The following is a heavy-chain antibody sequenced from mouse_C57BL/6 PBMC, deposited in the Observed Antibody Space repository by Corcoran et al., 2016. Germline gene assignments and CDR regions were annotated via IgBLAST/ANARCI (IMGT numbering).Heavy chain of an antibody. J-gene: IGHJ3*01. CDR1: GYTFTTYG. D-gene: IGHD3-3*01. V-gene: IGHV9-3*01. Sequence: QIQLVQSGPELKKPGETVKISCKASGYTFTTYGMNWVKQAPGKGLKWMGWINTYSGVPTYADDFKGRFAFSLETSASTAYLQINNLKNEDTATCFCARSETARDWFAYWGQGTLVTVSA. CDR3: ARSETARDWFAY. CDR2: INTYSGVP.